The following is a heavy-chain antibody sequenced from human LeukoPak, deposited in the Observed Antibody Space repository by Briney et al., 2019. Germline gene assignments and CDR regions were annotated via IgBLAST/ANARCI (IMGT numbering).Heavy chain of an antibody. D-gene: IGHD2-2*01. CDR3: ARVRSRGDAFDI. CDR2: IYYSGST. J-gene: IGHJ3*02. Sequence: SETLSLTCRVSGGSISSYYWSWIRQPPGKGLEWIGYIYYSGSTNYNPSLKSRVTISVDTSKNQCSLKLSSVTAADTAVYYRARVRSRGDAFDIWGQGTMVTVSS. CDR1: GGSISSYY. V-gene: IGHV4-59*01.